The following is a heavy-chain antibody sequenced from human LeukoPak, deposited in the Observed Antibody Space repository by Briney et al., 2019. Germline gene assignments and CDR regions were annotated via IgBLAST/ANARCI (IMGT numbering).Heavy chain of an antibody. Sequence: SETLSLTCTVSGGFISSSSYYWGWIRQPPGKGLEWIGSIYYSGSTYYNPSLKSRVTISVDTSKNQFSLKLSSVTAADTAVYYCAREYYYDSSGYRYWGQGTLVTVS. CDR2: IYYSGST. CDR3: AREYYYDSSGYRY. V-gene: IGHV4-39*02. J-gene: IGHJ4*02. D-gene: IGHD3-22*01. CDR1: GGFISSSSYY.